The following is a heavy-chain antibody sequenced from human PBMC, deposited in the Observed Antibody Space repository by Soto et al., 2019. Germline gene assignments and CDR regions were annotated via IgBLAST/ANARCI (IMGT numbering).Heavy chain of an antibody. J-gene: IGHJ5*02. Sequence: SGPTLVNPTQTLTLTCTFSGFSLSTSGVGVGWIRQPPGKALEWLALIYWDDDKRYSPSLKSRLTVTKDTSKNQVVLTMTNMDLVDTVSYYCAHRAPYDFWSGYPSTPGVYNWFDPWGQGTLVTVSS. CDR1: GFSLSTSGVG. D-gene: IGHD3-3*01. CDR2: IYWDDDK. V-gene: IGHV2-5*02. CDR3: AHRAPYDFWSGYPSTPGVYNWFDP.